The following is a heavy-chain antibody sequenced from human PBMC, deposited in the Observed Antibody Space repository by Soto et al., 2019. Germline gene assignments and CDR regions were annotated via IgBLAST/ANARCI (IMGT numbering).Heavy chain of an antibody. J-gene: IGHJ4*02. Sequence: GGSLRLSCAASGFTFSSYAMHWVRQAPGKGLEWVAVISYDGSNKYYADSVKGRFTISRDNSKNTLYLQMNSLRAEDTAVYYCARESSSFGDWGQGTLVTVSS. CDR1: GFTFSSYA. CDR3: ARESSSFGD. CDR2: ISYDGSNK. V-gene: IGHV3-30-3*01. D-gene: IGHD6-13*01.